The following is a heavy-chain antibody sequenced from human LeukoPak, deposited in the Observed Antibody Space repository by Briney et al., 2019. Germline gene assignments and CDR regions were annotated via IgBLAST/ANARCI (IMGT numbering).Heavy chain of an antibody. CDR3: AKLAAAGTAHYYFDY. J-gene: IGHJ4*02. V-gene: IGHV1-46*01. D-gene: IGHD6-13*01. CDR2: INPSGGST. Sequence: ASVKVSCKASGYTFTSYHMHWVRPAPGQGLEIMGIINPSGGSTTYAQKFQGRVTMTRDTSTSTVYMELSSLRSEDTALYYCAKLAAAGTAHYYFDYWGQGTLVTVSS. CDR1: GYTFTSYH.